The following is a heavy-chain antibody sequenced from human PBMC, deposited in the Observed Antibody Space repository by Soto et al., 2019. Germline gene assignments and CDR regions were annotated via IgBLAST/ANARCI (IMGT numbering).Heavy chain of an antibody. J-gene: IGHJ6*02. D-gene: IGHD3-3*01. V-gene: IGHV3-23*01. Sequence: GGSLRLSCAASGFTFSTYAMTWVRQAPGKGLEWVSIISSSGDATYYLDSVKGRFTISRDNSRNTLHLQMNSLRAEDAAVYFCAKNGDFWSWGMDVWAKGPRSPSP. CDR3: AKNGDFWSWGMDV. CDR1: GFTFSTYA. CDR2: ISSSGDAT.